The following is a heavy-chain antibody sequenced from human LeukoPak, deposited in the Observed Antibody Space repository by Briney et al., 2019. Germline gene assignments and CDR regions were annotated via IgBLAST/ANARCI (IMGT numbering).Heavy chain of an antibody. Sequence: QPGGSLRLSCAASGFTFNTYWMHWVRQAPGKGLEWVSVIYSGGSTYYADSVKGRFTISRDNSKNTLYLQMNSLRAEDTAVYYCAKDQKAPSGINDYWGQGTLVTVSS. CDR3: AKDQKAPSGINDY. D-gene: IGHD3-10*01. J-gene: IGHJ4*02. CDR1: GFTFNTYW. CDR2: IYSGGST. V-gene: IGHV3-66*01.